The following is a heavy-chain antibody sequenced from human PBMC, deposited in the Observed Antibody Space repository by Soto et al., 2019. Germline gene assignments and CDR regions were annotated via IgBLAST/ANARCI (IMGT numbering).Heavy chain of an antibody. D-gene: IGHD1-7*01. CDR1: GGTFSSYA. V-gene: IGHV1-69*06. Sequence: SVKVSCKASGGTFSSYAISWVRQAPGQGLEWMGGIIPIFGTANYAQKFQGRVTITADKSTSTAYMELSSLRSEDTAVYYCARGLPDNWNYLSWFDPWGQRTLVTVSS. CDR2: IIPIFGTA. CDR3: ARGLPDNWNYLSWFDP. J-gene: IGHJ5*02.